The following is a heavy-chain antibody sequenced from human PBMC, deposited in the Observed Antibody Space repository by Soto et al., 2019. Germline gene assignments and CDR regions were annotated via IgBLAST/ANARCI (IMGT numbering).Heavy chain of an antibody. CDR3: SRDSHSQQTTHRWGGGYMDV. V-gene: IGHV4-31*11. CDR1: GGSISNGGYY. CDR2: IYFSGST. Sequence: QVQLQESGPGLVKPSQTLSLTCVVSGGSISNGGYYWSWIRQHAGKGLEWIGAIYFSGSTYYNPSLKSRVTISVVTPNNQFSLKLSSVTAADTALYYCSRDSHSQQTTHRWGGGYMDVRGKGTTVTVSS. J-gene: IGHJ6*03. D-gene: IGHD3-16*01.